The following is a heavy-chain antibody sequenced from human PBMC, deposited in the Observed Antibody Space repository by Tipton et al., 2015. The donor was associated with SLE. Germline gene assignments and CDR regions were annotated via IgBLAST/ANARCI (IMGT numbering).Heavy chain of an antibody. Sequence: GLVKPSETLSLTCGVYGGSFSGYYWSWIRQPPGKGLEWIGEINHSGSTNYNPSLKSRVTISVDTSKNQFSLKLSSVTAADTAVYYCARGNYPDAFDIWGQGTMVTVSP. J-gene: IGHJ3*02. CDR1: GGSFSGYY. CDR3: ARGNYPDAFDI. CDR2: INHSGST. V-gene: IGHV4-34*01. D-gene: IGHD1-7*01.